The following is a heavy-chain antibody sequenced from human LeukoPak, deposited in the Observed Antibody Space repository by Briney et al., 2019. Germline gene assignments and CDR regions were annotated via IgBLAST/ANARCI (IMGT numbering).Heavy chain of an antibody. CDR3: AKDAVDYFDNSGGAFDY. V-gene: IGHV3-23*01. CDR1: GFTFSNYA. J-gene: IGHJ4*02. D-gene: IGHD3-22*01. CDR2: VSGSGNDI. Sequence: GGSLRLSCEASGFTFSNYAIHWVRQAPGKGLEWVSVVSGSGNDIFYADSVAGRFIIPRDNSENKVYLQIHSMRAEDTAIYYCAKDAVDYFDNSGGAFDYWGQGTLVSVSS.